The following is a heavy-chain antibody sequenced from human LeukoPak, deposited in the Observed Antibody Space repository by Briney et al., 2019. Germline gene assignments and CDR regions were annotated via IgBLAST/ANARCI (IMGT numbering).Heavy chain of an antibody. V-gene: IGHV4-59*08. CDR3: ARHDPAYSASYDY. Sequence: ASETLSLTCTVSGGSISSYYWSWIRQPPGKGLEWIGRIYHSGTTYYDPSLKSRVTISVDTSKNQFSLKLTSVTAADTAVYYCARHDPAYSASYDYWGQGTLVTVSS. CDR2: IYHSGTT. J-gene: IGHJ4*02. D-gene: IGHD1-26*01. CDR1: GGSISSYY.